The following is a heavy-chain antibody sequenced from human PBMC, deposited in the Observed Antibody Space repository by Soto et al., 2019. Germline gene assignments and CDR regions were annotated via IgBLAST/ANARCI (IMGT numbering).Heavy chain of an antibody. Sequence: GESLKISCKGSGYSFTSYWIGWVRQMPGKGLEWMGIIYPGDSDTRYSPSFQGQVTISADKSISTAYLQWSSLKASDTAMYYCARRGAVAGDYYYGMHVWGQATTVTVSS. V-gene: IGHV5-51*01. D-gene: IGHD6-19*01. CDR3: ARRGAVAGDYYYGMHV. CDR1: GYSFTSYW. J-gene: IGHJ6*02. CDR2: IYPGDSDT.